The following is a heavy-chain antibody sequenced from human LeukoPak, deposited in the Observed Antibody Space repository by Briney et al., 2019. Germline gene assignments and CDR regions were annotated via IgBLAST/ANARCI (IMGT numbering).Heavy chain of an antibody. J-gene: IGHJ4*02. CDR1: GXSSSGNY. V-gene: IGHV4-34*01. D-gene: IGHD3-10*01. CDR2: INHGGRT. CDR3: ARDVDGLIDY. Sequence: SETLSLTCAVYGXSSSGNYGSWIRQPPGKGLEWIGEINHGGRTNYNPSLKSRVTISVDTSKNQFSLKLTSVTAADTALYYCARDVDGLIDYWGQGTLVTVSS.